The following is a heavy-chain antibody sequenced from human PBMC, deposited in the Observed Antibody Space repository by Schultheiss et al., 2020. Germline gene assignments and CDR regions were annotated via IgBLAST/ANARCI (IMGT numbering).Heavy chain of an antibody. D-gene: IGHD3-22*01. V-gene: IGHV1-8*01. CDR2: MNPKSGNT. J-gene: IGHJ5*02. CDR1: GYTFSNYD. CDR3: ARSGNSGYFGYNWFDP. Sequence: ASVKVSCKASGYTFSNYDINWVRQGTGQGLEWMGWMNPKSGNTGYSQKFQGRVTMTRDTSINTAYMELSSLRSEDTAMYYCARSGNSGYFGYNWFDPWGQGTLVTVSS.